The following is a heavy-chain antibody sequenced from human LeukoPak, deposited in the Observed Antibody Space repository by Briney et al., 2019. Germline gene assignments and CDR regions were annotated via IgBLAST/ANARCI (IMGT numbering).Heavy chain of an antibody. CDR2: ISNDERNK. J-gene: IGHJ4*02. CDR1: GFTFHNFA. Sequence: PGGSLRLSCVASGFTFHNFAMHWVRQASGKGLEWVAVISNDERNKYYTDSVKGRFTISRDNSKNTVYLQMNSLRTEDTAVYYCARPSPPGDGYNPCDYWGPGALVIVSS. CDR3: ARPSPPGDGYNPCDY. V-gene: IGHV3-30*04. D-gene: IGHD5-24*01.